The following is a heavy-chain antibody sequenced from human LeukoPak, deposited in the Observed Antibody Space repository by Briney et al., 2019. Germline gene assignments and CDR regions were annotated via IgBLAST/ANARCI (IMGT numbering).Heavy chain of an antibody. V-gene: IGHV4-39*07. CDR3: ARAPSTGGVFFDY. D-gene: IGHD5/OR15-5a*01. CDR1: GGSISSSSYY. J-gene: IGHJ4*02. Sequence: MSSETLSLTCTVSGGSISSSSYYWGWIRQPPGKGLEWIGNIYYSGSTYYNASLKSRVTISVDTSKNQFSLKLSSVTAADTAVYYCARAPSTGGVFFDYWGQGTLVTVSS. CDR2: IYYSGST.